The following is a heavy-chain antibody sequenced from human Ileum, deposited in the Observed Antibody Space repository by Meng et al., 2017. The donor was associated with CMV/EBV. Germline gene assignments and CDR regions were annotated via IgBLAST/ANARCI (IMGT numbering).Heavy chain of an antibody. Sequence: VHRQGPGPGLVKPSGTLSLTCAVSGGSISTYYWTWVRQSAGKGLEWIGRINAGGSTNDNPSLKSRVTMSVDTSKNQFSLKVTSVTAADTAVYYCAREENTVNQFEYWGQGTLVTVSS. V-gene: IGHV4-4*07. D-gene: IGHD4-17*01. CDR2: INAGGST. CDR1: GGSISTYY. J-gene: IGHJ4*02. CDR3: AREENTVNQFEY.